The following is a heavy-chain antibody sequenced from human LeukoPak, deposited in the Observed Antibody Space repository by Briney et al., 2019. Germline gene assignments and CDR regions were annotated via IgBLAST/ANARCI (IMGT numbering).Heavy chain of an antibody. CDR3: ARRVGANDAFDF. CDR1: GYSFSSYW. CDR2: IYPGDSDT. V-gene: IGHV5-51*01. J-gene: IGHJ3*01. D-gene: IGHD1-26*01. Sequence: GESLKISCKASGYSFSSYWIAWVRQMPGKGLEWLGIIYPGDSDTRYSPSFQGQVTVSVDNSINTAYLQWSSLKASDTAIYYCARRVGANDAFDFWGQGTMVNVFS.